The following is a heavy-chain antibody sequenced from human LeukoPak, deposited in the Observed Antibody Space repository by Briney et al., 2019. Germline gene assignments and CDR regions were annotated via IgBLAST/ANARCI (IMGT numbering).Heavy chain of an antibody. CDR1: GGTFSSYA. D-gene: IGHD2-2*01. CDR3: ASGRYCSSTSCIPFDY. CDR2: IIPIFGTA. Sequence: SVKVSCKASGGTFSSYAISWVRQAPGQGLEWMGGIIPIFGTANYAQKFQGRVTITTDESTSTAYMELSSLRSEDTAVYYCASGRYCSSTSCIPFDYWGQGTLVTVSS. J-gene: IGHJ4*02. V-gene: IGHV1-69*05.